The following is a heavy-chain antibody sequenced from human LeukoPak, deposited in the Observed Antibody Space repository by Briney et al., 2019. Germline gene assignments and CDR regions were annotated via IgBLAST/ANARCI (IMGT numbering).Heavy chain of an antibody. CDR3: ARTLIAAADVFDY. CDR2: IKQDVSEK. Sequence: GGSLRLSCAASGFTFSSYWMSWVRQAPGKGLEWVANIKQDVSEKTYVDSVRGRFTISRDNAKNSLYLQVNSLRAEDTAVYYCARTLIAAADVFDYWGQGTLVTVSS. J-gene: IGHJ4*02. CDR1: GFTFSSYW. V-gene: IGHV3-7*01. D-gene: IGHD6-13*01.